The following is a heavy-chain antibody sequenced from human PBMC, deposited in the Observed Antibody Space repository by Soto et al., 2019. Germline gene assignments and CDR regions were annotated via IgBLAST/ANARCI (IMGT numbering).Heavy chain of an antibody. Sequence: SETLSLTCAASGGSISSSNWWSWVRQPPGKGLEWIGEIYHSGSTNYNPSLKSRVTISVDKSKNQFSLKLSSVTAADTAVYYCARDAVAGTGYYYGMDVWGQGTTVTVS. CDR1: GGSISSSNW. CDR3: ARDAVAGTGYYYGMDV. D-gene: IGHD6-19*01. CDR2: IYHSGST. V-gene: IGHV4-4*02. J-gene: IGHJ6*02.